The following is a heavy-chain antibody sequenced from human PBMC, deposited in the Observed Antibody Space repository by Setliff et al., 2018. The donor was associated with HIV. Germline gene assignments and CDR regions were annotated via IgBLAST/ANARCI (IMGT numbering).Heavy chain of an antibody. CDR2: IIPILATS. J-gene: IGHJ3*02. V-gene: IGHV1-69*06. CDR3: ARDERITGTTGPFDI. CDR1: GFIFTDYQ. D-gene: IGHD1-7*01. Sequence: ASVKVSCKASGFIFTDYQIHWVRQAPGQGLEWMGRIIPILATSNYTQKFQGRVTITADKSTNTAYMQLSSLRSEDTAVYYCARDERITGTTGPFDIWGQGTMVTVSS.